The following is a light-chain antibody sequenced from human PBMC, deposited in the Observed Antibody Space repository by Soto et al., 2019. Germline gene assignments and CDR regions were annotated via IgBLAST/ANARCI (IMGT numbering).Light chain of an antibody. CDR1: QSVSIN. Sequence: EIVMTQSPATLSLSPGVRATLSCRASQSVSINLAWYQQKSGRAPRLLLYGASTRATGIPARFSGSGSGTEFTLTRSSLQSEDFTVYYCQQYNNWPPWTFGQGTKVEMK. CDR3: QQYNNWPPWT. V-gene: IGKV3-15*01. CDR2: GAS. J-gene: IGKJ1*01.